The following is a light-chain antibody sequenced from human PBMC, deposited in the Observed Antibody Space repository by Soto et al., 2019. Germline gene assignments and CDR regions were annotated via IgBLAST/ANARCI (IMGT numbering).Light chain of an antibody. V-gene: IGKV3-20*01. Sequence: EIVLTQSPVTRSFSAFEGATLSCWASQSVSNRYLAWYQQKPGQAPRLLIYGASSRATGIPDRFSGSGSGTDFTLTISRLEPEDFAVYYCQQYDSSWTFGQGTKVDIK. CDR1: QSVSNRY. CDR3: QQYDSSWT. CDR2: GAS. J-gene: IGKJ1*01.